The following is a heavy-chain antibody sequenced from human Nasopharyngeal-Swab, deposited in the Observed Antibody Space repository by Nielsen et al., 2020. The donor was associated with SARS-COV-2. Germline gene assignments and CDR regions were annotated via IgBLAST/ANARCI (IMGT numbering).Heavy chain of an antibody. Sequence: GESLKISCKGSGYSFTSYWISWVRQMPGKGLEWMGRIDPSDSYTNYSPSFQGHVTISADKSISTAYLQWSSPKASDTAMYYCARLFLGYCSGGSCLNWFDPWGQGTLVTVSS. CDR3: ARLFLGYCSGGSCLNWFDP. D-gene: IGHD2-15*01. V-gene: IGHV5-10-1*01. CDR2: IDPSDSYT. J-gene: IGHJ5*02. CDR1: GYSFTSYW.